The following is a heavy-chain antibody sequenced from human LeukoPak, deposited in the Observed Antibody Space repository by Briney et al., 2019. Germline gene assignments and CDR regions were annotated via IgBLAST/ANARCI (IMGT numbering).Heavy chain of an antibody. CDR3: VRDRTKYCSSTSCPLDY. J-gene: IGHJ4*02. CDR1: GYSFTGYY. V-gene: IGHV1-2*02. D-gene: IGHD2-2*01. Sequence: ASVKVSCKASGYSFTGYYMHWVRQAPGPGLEWIGWINPYSGGTNYAQKFQGRVTMTRDTSISTAYMELSRLRSDDTAVYYCVRDRTKYCSSTSCPLDYWGQGTLVTVSS. CDR2: INPYSGGT.